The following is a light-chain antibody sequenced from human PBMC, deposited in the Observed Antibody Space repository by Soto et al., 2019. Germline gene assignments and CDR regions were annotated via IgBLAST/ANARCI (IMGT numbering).Light chain of an antibody. CDR3: QQRTVWHPIT. Sequence: FLSQSPAILFLSPGERATLSFRASQSIHTSLAWYQQKPGQPPRLVVYDSTLRANGVPDRFGGSTSGTEFTLTFYNLEPEDFALYYCQQRTVWHPITFGQGTRLEI. CDR2: DST. J-gene: IGKJ5*01. V-gene: IGKV3D-11*02. CDR1: QSIHTS.